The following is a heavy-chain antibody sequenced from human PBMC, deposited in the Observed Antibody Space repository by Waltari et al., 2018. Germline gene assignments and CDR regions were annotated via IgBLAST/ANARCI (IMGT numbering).Heavy chain of an antibody. J-gene: IGHJ5*02. CDR1: GGSISSYY. D-gene: IGHD2-21*02. V-gene: IGHV4-59*01. CDR3: ARGGGGDWEWFDP. Sequence: QVQLQESGPSLVKPSETLSLICSVSGGSISSYYWSWLRQPPGKGLDWIGYIYYTGSTKFNPSLKSRVTMSVDTSKNQFSLKLSSVTAADTAFYYCARGGGGDWEWFDPWGQGTLVTVSS. CDR2: IYYTGST.